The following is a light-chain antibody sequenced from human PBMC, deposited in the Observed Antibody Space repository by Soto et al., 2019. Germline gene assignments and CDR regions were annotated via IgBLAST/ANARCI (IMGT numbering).Light chain of an antibody. Sequence: EIVMTQSPVALSVSPGESATLSCRASQSISNNLAWYQQRPGQAPRLLIFGASTRATGIPAKFSGSGSGTEFTLTISCLQSEDFAVYYCQNYNDGPPFTFGQGTRLEIK. CDR3: QNYNDGPPFT. CDR1: QSISNN. V-gene: IGKV3-15*01. J-gene: IGKJ5*01. CDR2: GAS.